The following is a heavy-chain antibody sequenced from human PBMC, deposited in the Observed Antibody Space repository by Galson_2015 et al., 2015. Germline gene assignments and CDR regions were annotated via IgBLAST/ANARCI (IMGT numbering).Heavy chain of an antibody. J-gene: IGHJ4*02. CDR2: INAGNGNT. D-gene: IGHD1-26*01. CDR3: ARDPSGSYFDY. V-gene: IGHV1-3*01. Sequence: SVKVSCKASGYTFTSYAMHWVRQAPGQRLEWMGWINAGNGNTKYSQKFQGRVTITRDTSASTAYMELSSLRDEDTAVYYCARDPSGSYFDYWGQGTLVTVSS. CDR1: GYTFTSYA.